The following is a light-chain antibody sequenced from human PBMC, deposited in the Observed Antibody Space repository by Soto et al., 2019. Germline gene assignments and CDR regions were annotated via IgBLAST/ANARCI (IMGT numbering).Light chain of an antibody. CDR3: QQRSSRPLT. CDR2: SAS. CDR1: QTASTY. Sequence: DIVLTQSPAYLPVSPGDRVTLSCRASQTASTYLTWYQQKPGQAPRLLIYSASNMATGVSARFSGIASETDFSLTISSLEPEDAAVYYCQQRSSRPLTFGEGTKVEIK. J-gene: IGKJ4*01. V-gene: IGKV3-11*01.